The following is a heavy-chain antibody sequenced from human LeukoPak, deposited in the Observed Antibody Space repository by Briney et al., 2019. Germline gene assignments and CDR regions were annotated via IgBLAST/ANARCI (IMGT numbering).Heavy chain of an antibody. V-gene: IGHV1-69*04. Sequence: ASVKVSCKASGGTFSSYAISWVRQAPGQGLEWMGRIIPILGIANYAQKFQGRVTITADKSTSTAYMELSSLRSEDTAVYYCARTSASVGPEDYWGQGTLVTVSS. CDR3: ARTSASVGPEDY. J-gene: IGHJ4*02. D-gene: IGHD3-10*01. CDR2: IIPILGIA. CDR1: GGTFSSYA.